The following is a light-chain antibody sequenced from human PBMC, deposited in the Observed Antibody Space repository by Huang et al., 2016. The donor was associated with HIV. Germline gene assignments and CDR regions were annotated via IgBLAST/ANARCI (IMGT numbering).Light chain of an antibody. J-gene: IGKJ1*01. CDR3: QQYTKSPPT. CDR2: DAS. V-gene: IGKV3-20*01. CDR1: QSVGSNF. Sequence: DIVLTQSPGTLSLSPGERATLSCRASQSVGSNFLGWYQQKPGQAPRLLIYDASYRASGIPARFSGSGSGTDFTLPISRLDPEDFAVYYCQQYTKSPPTFGQGTKVEI.